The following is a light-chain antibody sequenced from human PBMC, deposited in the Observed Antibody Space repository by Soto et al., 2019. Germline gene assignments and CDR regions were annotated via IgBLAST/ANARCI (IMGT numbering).Light chain of an antibody. CDR1: QSVSSSY. Sequence: EIVLTQSPGTLSLSPGERVTLSCRASQSVSSSYLAWYQQKPGQAPRPLIYDASSRATGIPDRFSGSGSGTDFTLTISRLESEDFAVYYCQQYGGSPWTFGQGTKVEIK. CDR2: DAS. CDR3: QQYGGSPWT. V-gene: IGKV3-20*01. J-gene: IGKJ1*01.